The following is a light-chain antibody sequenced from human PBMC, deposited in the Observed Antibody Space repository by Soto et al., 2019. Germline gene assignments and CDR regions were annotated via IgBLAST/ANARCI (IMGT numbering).Light chain of an antibody. Sequence: EVVLTQSPATLSVSPGERATLSCRASQSVGSLLAWYQQKPGQAPRLLIYRAASRATGNSGTFSGSGSGTEFTLTITSMQSEDFAVYYCPQYYEWPITFGQGTRLAIK. V-gene: IGKV3-15*01. CDR1: QSVGSL. CDR2: RAA. CDR3: PQYYEWPIT. J-gene: IGKJ5*01.